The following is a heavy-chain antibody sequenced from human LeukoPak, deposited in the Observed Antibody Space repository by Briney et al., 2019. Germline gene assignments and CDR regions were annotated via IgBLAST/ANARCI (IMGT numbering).Heavy chain of an antibody. CDR2: IYHSGST. CDR1: GGSISSSNW. CDR3: ARVLSAVTADAFDI. Sequence: SGTPSLTCAVSGGSISSSNWWSWVRQPPGKGLEWIGEIYHSGSTNYNPSLKSRVTISVDKSKNQFSLKLSSVTAADTAAYYCARVLSAVTADAFDIWGQGTMVTVSS. V-gene: IGHV4-4*02. D-gene: IGHD2-21*02. J-gene: IGHJ3*02.